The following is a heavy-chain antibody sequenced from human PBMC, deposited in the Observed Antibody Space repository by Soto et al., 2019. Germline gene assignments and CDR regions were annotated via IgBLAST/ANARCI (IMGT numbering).Heavy chain of an antibody. J-gene: IGHJ6*02. Sequence: EEQLLESGGGLIQPGGSLRLACAASGFTFSSYAMTWVRQAPGKGLEWVSSISFSDGGTYYADSVKGRLTISRDNSKNTLFLQMNSLRVEDTAVYYCARDNEVSPNLYGMDVWGQGTTVIVSS. CDR3: ARDNEVSPNLYGMDV. V-gene: IGHV3-23*01. CDR2: ISFSDGGT. CDR1: GFTFSSYA.